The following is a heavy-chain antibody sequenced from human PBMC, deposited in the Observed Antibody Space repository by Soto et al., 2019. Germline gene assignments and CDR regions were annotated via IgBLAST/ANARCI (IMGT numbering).Heavy chain of an antibody. CDR1: GFTFSSYA. D-gene: IGHD2-15*01. CDR3: AKDDFSCIDM. V-gene: IGHV3-23*01. Sequence: PGGSLRLSCAASGFTFSSYAMSWVRQAPGKGLEWVSAISGSGGSTYYADSVKGRFTISRDNSENTVYLQMNSLRVEDTAVYYCAKDDFSCIDMWGQGTPVTVSS. CDR2: ISGSGGST. J-gene: IGHJ4*02.